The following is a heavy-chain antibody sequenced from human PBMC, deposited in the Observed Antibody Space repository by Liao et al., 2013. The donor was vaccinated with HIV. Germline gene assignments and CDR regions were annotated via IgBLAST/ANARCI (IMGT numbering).Heavy chain of an antibody. CDR1: GGSFSGYY. CDR3: ARSMLLRPNWFDP. D-gene: IGHD2-15*01. CDR2: IYTSGST. J-gene: IGHJ5*02. V-gene: IGHV4-59*10. Sequence: QVQLQQWGAGLLKPSETLSLTCAVSGGSFSGYYWSWIRQPAGKGLEWIGRIYTSGSTNYNPSLKSRVTISIDTSKNQFSLKLSSVTAADTAVYYCARSMLLRPNWFDPWGQGTLVTVSS.